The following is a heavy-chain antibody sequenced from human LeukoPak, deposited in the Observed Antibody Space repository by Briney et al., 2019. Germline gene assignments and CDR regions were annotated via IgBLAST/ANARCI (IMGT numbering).Heavy chain of an antibody. D-gene: IGHD3-9*01. CDR2: IYHSGST. CDR1: GYSISSGYY. V-gene: IGHV4-38-2*01. CDR3: ARLGYDILTGYTVGYY. Sequence: TSETLSLTCAVSGYSISSGYYWGWIRQPPGKGLEWIGSIYHSGSTYYNPSLKSRVTISVDTSKNQFSLKLSSVTAADTAVYYCARLGYDILTGYTVGYYWGQGTLVTVSS. J-gene: IGHJ4*02.